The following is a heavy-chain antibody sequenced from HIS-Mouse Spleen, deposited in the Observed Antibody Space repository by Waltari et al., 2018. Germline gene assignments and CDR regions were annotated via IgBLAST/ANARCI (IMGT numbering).Heavy chain of an antibody. CDR3: AREIPYSSSWYDWYFDL. Sequence: QLQLQESGPGLVKPSETLSLTCTVSGGPISSSSYSGAWIRQPPGKGLEWIGSIYYSGSTYYNPSLKSRVTISVDTSKNQFSLKLSSVTAADTAVYYCAREIPYSSSWYDWYFDLWGRGTLVTVSS. D-gene: IGHD6-13*01. J-gene: IGHJ2*01. CDR2: IYYSGST. V-gene: IGHV4-39*07. CDR1: GGPISSSSYS.